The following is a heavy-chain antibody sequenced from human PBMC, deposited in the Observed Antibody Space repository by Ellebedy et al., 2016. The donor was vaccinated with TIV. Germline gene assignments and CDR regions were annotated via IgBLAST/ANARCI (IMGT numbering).Heavy chain of an antibody. V-gene: IGHV1-2*02. J-gene: IGHJ4*02. Sequence: ASVKVSXXASGYTFTGYYMHWVRQAPGQGLEWMGWINPNSGGTNYAQKFQGRVTMTRDTSISTAYMEVSRLTSDDTAVYYCAVNSSSPNGVWGQGTLVTVSS. CDR3: AVNSSSPNGV. CDR2: INPNSGGT. CDR1: GYTFTGYY. D-gene: IGHD6-13*01.